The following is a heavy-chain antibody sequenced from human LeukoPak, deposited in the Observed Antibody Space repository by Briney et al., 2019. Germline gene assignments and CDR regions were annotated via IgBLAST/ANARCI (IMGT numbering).Heavy chain of an antibody. V-gene: IGHV4-59*01. CDR2: VYYSGST. CDR3: TRGRPNPYSSPRPYAFDI. CDR1: GGSISSYY. Sequence: PSETLSLTCTVSGGSISSYYWSWIRQPPGKGLEWIGYVYYSGSTNYNPSLKSRVTISVDTSKNQFSLKLSSVTAADTAVYYCTRGRPNPYSSPRPYAFDIWGQGTMVTVSS. J-gene: IGHJ3*02. D-gene: IGHD6-13*01.